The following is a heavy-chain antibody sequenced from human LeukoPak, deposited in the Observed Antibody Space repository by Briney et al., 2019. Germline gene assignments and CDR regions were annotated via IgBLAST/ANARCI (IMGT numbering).Heavy chain of an antibody. Sequence: GASVTVSCKASGYTFTGYYMHWMRQAPGQGLEWMGWINPNSGGTNYAQEFQGRVTMTRDTSISTAYMELSRLRSDDTAVYYCARDLGGLGYCSSTSCLPSDDWGQGTLVTVSS. V-gene: IGHV1-2*02. D-gene: IGHD2-2*01. J-gene: IGHJ4*02. CDR3: ARDLGGLGYCSSTSCLPSDD. CDR2: INPNSGGT. CDR1: GYTFTGYY.